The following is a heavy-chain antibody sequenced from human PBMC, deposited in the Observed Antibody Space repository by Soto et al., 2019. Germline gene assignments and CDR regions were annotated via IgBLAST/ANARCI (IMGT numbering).Heavy chain of an antibody. CDR2: ISGSGGST. D-gene: IGHD3-22*01. Sequence: EVQLLESGGGLVQPGGSLRLSCAASGFTFSSYAMSWVRQAPGKGLEWVSAISGSGGSTYYADSVKGRFTISRDNSKNTLYLQMNTLRAEATAVYYCAKPNYYYDSSGYYFGYWGQGTLVTVSS. CDR3: AKPNYYYDSSGYYFGY. V-gene: IGHV3-23*01. CDR1: GFTFSSYA. J-gene: IGHJ4*02.